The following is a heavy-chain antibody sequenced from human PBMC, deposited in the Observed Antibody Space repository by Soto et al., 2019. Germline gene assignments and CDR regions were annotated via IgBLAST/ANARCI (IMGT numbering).Heavy chain of an antibody. CDR3: AREMVRGVGSDY. CDR1: GYTFTSYG. Sequence: QVQLVQSGAEVKKPGASVKVSCKASGYTFTSYGISWVRQAPGQGLEWMGWISTYNGNTKYSQTLQGRVTMTTDTSTSTEYMELRSLRSDDTAVFYCAREMVRGVGSDYWGQGTLVTVSS. V-gene: IGHV1-18*01. J-gene: IGHJ4*02. CDR2: ISTYNGNT. D-gene: IGHD3-10*01.